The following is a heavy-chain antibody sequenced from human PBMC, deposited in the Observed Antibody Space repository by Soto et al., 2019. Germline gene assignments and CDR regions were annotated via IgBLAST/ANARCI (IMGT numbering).Heavy chain of an antibody. Sequence: SETLCLSCAVSGGSISSGGYSGRWIRQPPGKGLEWIGDIYHSGSTYYNPSLKSRGTISVDRSKNQCSLKLSCVTAAGTAVYYCARVPDRWGQGTLVTVSS. CDR2: IYHSGST. CDR1: GGSISSGGYS. V-gene: IGHV4-30-2*01. CDR3: ARVPDR. D-gene: IGHD2-2*01. J-gene: IGHJ5*02.